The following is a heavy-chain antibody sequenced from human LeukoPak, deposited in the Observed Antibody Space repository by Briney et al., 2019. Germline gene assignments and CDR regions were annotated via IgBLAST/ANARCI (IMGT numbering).Heavy chain of an antibody. Sequence: GASVKVSCKASGYTFTSYGISWVRQAPGQGLEWMGGIIPIFGTANYAQKFQGRVTITADESTSTAYMELSSLRSEDTAVYYCARGSGIAVAGTYYFDYWGQGTLVTVSS. J-gene: IGHJ4*02. V-gene: IGHV1-69*13. CDR3: ARGSGIAVAGTYYFDY. CDR2: IIPIFGTA. CDR1: GYTFTSYG. D-gene: IGHD6-19*01.